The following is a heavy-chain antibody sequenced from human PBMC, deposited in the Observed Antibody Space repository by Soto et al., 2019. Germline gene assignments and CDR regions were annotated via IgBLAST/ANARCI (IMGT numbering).Heavy chain of an antibody. V-gene: IGHV1-18*01. D-gene: IGHD1-1*01. CDR2: IGADNGDT. J-gene: IGHJ5*02. Sequence: QVQLVQSGAEVKKPGALVKVSCKASGYTFSTYGFSWVRQAPGQGLEWMGWIGADNGDTNYAQNFQGRVTMTTDTSTTTSYMELRSLTSYDTAVYFCARDWKGAEGFDPWGQGTLVTVSS. CDR3: ARDWKGAEGFDP. CDR1: GYTFSTYG.